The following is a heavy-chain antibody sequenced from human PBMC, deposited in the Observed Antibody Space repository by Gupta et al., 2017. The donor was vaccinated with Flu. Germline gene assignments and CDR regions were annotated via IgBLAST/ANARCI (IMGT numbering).Heavy chain of an antibody. Sequence: EVQLLESGGGSVLPGGSQRLSCAASGFTFRNYAMGWVRQAPGKGLDWVSGISGSGGETYYAESLKGRFTIFRDNSKNIVYLDMKSLRVEDTARYFCAKATGPTPTRQGCFEYWGQGALVTVSS. J-gene: IGHJ4*02. V-gene: IGHV3-23*01. D-gene: IGHD2-8*01. CDR1: GFTFRNYA. CDR2: ISGSGGET. CDR3: AKATGPTPTRQGCFEY.